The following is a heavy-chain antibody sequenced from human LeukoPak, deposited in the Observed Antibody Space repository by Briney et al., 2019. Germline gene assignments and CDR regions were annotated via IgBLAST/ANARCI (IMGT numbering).Heavy chain of an antibody. Sequence: SETLSLTCTVSGDSVGSTTYYWRWVRQPPGKGLEWIGYIYYSGSTNYHPSLKSRVSISVDTSKNQYSLRLTSVTSADTAVYYCARVTGRELDFDYWGQGTLVTGSS. V-gene: IGHV4-61*01. D-gene: IGHD3-3*02. J-gene: IGHJ4*02. CDR1: GDSVGSTTYY. CDR2: IYYSGST. CDR3: ARVTGRELDFDY.